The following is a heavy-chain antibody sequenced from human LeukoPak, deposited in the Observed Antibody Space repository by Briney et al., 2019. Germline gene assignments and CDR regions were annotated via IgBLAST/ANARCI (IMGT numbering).Heavy chain of an antibody. CDR1: GGSISSYY. J-gene: IGHJ4*02. CDR3: ARTPRIRLWSFLFDY. V-gene: IGHV4-59*01. CDR2: IYYSGST. Sequence: PSETLSLTCTVSGGSISSYYWSWIRQPPGKGLEWIGYIYYSGSTNYNPSLKSRVTISVDTSKNQFSLKLSSVTAADTAVYYCARTPRIRLWSFLFDYWGQGTLVTVSS. D-gene: IGHD5-18*01.